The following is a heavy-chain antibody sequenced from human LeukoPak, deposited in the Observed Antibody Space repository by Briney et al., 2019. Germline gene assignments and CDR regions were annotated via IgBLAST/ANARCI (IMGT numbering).Heavy chain of an antibody. CDR1: GFTFSNYG. CDR3: AAQGGRTGAYDP. D-gene: IGHD3/OR15-3a*01. Sequence: GRSLKLSCAASGFTFSNYGMHWVRQAPGMGLEYVSSIDPNGEASYYANSVKGRFSISRDDSNNMLYLQMGSLTSADMGVYYCAAQGGRTGAYDPWGQGTLVTVAS. CDR2: IDPNGEAS. J-gene: IGHJ5*02. V-gene: IGHV3-64*01.